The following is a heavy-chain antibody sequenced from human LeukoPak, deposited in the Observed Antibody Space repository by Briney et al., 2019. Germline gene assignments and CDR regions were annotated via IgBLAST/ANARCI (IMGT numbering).Heavy chain of an antibody. V-gene: IGHV3-20*04. Sequence: GGSLRLSCAVSGFTFDDYGMSWVRQAPGKGLEWVSGINWNGGSTGYADSVKGRFTISRDNAKNSLYLQMNSLRAEDTALYYCARDRVPAARGLYYYYYMDVWGKGTTVTVSS. D-gene: IGHD2-2*01. J-gene: IGHJ6*03. CDR1: GFTFDDYG. CDR2: INWNGGST. CDR3: ARDRVPAARGLYYYYYMDV.